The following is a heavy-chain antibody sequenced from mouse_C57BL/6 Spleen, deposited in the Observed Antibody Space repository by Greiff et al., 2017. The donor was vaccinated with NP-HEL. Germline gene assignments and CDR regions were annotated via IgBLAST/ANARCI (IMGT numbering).Heavy chain of an antibody. D-gene: IGHD1-1*01. CDR1: GFTFSDYG. Sequence: EVKLVESGGGLVKPGGSLKLSCAASGFTFSDYGMHWVRQAPEKGLEWVAYISSGSSTIYYADTVKGRFTISRDNAKNTLFLQMSSLRSEDTAMYYCARGITTVVATDWDYAMDYWGQGTSVTVSS. CDR3: ARGITTVVATDWDYAMDY. V-gene: IGHV5-17*01. CDR2: ISSGSSTI. J-gene: IGHJ4*01.